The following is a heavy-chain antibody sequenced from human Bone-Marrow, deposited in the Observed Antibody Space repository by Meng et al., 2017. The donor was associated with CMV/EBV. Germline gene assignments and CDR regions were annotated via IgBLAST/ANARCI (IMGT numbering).Heavy chain of an antibody. V-gene: IGHV1-8*03. CDR2: MNPNSGNT. CDR1: GYTFTSYD. D-gene: IGHD1-26*01. CDR3: AIFHSGSYWGSFDY. J-gene: IGHJ4*02. Sequence: ASVKVSCKASGYTFTSYDINWVRQATGQGLEWMGWMNPNSGNTGYAQKFQGRVTITRNTSISTAYMELSSLRSEDTAVYYCAIFHSGSYWGSFDYWGQGTLVTVSS.